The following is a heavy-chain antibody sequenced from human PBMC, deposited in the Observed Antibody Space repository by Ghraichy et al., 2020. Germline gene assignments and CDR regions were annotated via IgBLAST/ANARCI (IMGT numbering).Heavy chain of an antibody. CDR2: INHSGST. Sequence: SETLSLTCAVYGGSFSGYYWSWIRQPPGKGLEWIGEINHSGSTNYNPSLKSRVTISVDTSKNQFSLKLSSVTAADTAVYYCARGPRLGSATLYYFDYWGQGTLVTVSS. J-gene: IGHJ4*02. CDR3: ARGPRLGSATLYYFDY. CDR1: GGSFSGYY. D-gene: IGHD7-27*01. V-gene: IGHV4-34*01.